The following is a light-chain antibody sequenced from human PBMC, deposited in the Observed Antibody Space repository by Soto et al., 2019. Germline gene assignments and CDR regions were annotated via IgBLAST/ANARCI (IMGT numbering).Light chain of an antibody. J-gene: IGLJ1*01. CDR3: SSYAGSNSYV. V-gene: IGLV2-8*01. CDR2: EVT. CDR1: SSDFGGYNY. Sequence: QSALTQPPSASGSPGQSVTISCSVTSSDFGGYNYVSWYQQHPGKAPKLIIYEVTKRPSGVPDRFSGSKSGNTASLTVSGLQAEDEADYYCSSYAGSNSYVFGTGTKLTVL.